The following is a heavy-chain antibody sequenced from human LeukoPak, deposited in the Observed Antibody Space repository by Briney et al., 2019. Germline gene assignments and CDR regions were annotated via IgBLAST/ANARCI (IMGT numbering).Heavy chain of an antibody. D-gene: IGHD6-13*01. CDR3: ARGPPAAGTN. J-gene: IGHJ4*02. V-gene: IGHV4-39*01. Sequence: SETLSLTCTVSGGSISSSSYYWGWIRQPPGKGLEWIGSIYYSGSTYYNPSLKSRVTISVDTSKNQFSLKLSSVTAADTAVYYCARGPPAAGTNWGQGTLVTVSS. CDR1: GGSISSSSYY. CDR2: IYYSGST.